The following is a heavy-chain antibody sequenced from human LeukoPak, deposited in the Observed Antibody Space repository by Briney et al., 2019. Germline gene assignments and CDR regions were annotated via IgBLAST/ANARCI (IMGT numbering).Heavy chain of an antibody. CDR2: ISSSGSTI. Sequence: PGGSLRLSCAASGFTFSSYEMNWVRQAPGKGLEWVSYISSSGSTIYYADSVKGRFTISRDNAKNSLYLQMNSLRAEDTAVYYCARDAPGEPIVVVPAAMAHWGQGTLVTVSS. J-gene: IGHJ4*02. CDR3: ARDAPGEPIVVVPAAMAH. V-gene: IGHV3-48*03. CDR1: GFTFSSYE. D-gene: IGHD2-2*01.